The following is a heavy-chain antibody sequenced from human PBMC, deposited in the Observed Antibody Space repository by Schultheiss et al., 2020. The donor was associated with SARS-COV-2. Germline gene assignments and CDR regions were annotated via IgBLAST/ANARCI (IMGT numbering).Heavy chain of an antibody. V-gene: IGHV4-31*03. D-gene: IGHD5-12*01. J-gene: IGHJ3*02. CDR3: ASQRGLSGYHPVDAFDI. Sequence: SQTLSLTCTVSGGSISSGGYYWSWIRQHPGKGLEWIGEINHSGSTNYNPSLKSRVTISVDTSKNQFSLKLSSVTAADTAVYYCASQRGLSGYHPVDAFDIWGQGTMVTVSS. CDR2: INHSGST. CDR1: GGSISSGGYY.